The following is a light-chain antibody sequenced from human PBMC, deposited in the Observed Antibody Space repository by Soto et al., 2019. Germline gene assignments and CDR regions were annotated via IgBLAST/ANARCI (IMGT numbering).Light chain of an antibody. Sequence: DIQMTQSPSSLSASVGDRVTITCQASQDISFYLNWYQQKPGKAPKLLIYDASKVVTGVPTRFSGSGSGTGFTFTINSLQPEDVATYYCQQFDKRPLTFGGGSKLDIK. CDR1: QDISFY. CDR3: QQFDKRPLT. V-gene: IGKV1-33*01. CDR2: DAS. J-gene: IGKJ4*01.